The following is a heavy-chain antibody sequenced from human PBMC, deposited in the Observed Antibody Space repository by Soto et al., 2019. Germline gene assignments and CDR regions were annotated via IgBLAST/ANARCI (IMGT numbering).Heavy chain of an antibody. CDR2: ISYDESSK. V-gene: IGHV3-30-3*01. D-gene: IGHD2-15*01. J-gene: IGHJ1*01. CDR1: GFTFSDYA. CDR3: ARNRGWSAYEY. Sequence: GGSLRLSCVVSGFTFSDYAMHWVRQAPGKGLEWVTLISYDESSKYFADSVQGRFSISRDNPKKELYLQMTSLTAEDTAVYYCARNRGWSAYEYWGQVTLVTVSS.